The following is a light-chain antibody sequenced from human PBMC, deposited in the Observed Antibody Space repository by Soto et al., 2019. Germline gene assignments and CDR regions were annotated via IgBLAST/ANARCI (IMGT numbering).Light chain of an antibody. Sequence: ILLTQSPGTLSLSPGERATLSCRASQSVSSNYLAWYQQKPGQAPRLLIYGASSRATGIPDRFSGSGSGTDFTLTISRLEPEDFAVYYCQQYGSSPGTFGQGTKVDIK. V-gene: IGKV3-20*01. CDR3: QQYGSSPGT. CDR2: GAS. J-gene: IGKJ1*01. CDR1: QSVSSNY.